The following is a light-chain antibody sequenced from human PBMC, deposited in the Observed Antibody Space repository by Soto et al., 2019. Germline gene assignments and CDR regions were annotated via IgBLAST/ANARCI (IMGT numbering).Light chain of an antibody. CDR1: SSKIGSNY. J-gene: IGLJ1*01. CDR2: RNN. Sequence: QSVLTQPPSASGTPGQRVTISCSGSSSKIGSNYVYWYQQLPGTAPKLLIYRNNQRPSGVPDRFSGSKSGTSASLAISWLRSEDEADYYCAAWDDSLSAPYGFGTGTKVTVL. CDR3: AAWDDSLSAPYG. V-gene: IGLV1-47*01.